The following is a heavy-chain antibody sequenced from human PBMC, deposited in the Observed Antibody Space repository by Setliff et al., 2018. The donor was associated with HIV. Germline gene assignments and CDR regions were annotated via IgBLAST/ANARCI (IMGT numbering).Heavy chain of an antibody. CDR3: ARDPFLAQGFWSGYYSDY. Sequence: PGGSLRLSCAASGFTFSTYWMTWVRQAPGKGLEWVAVISYDGTDKYYADSVKGRFTISRDNSKNTLYLQMNSLRVEDTAVYYCARDPFLAQGFWSGYYSDYWGQGTLVTVSS. D-gene: IGHD3-3*01. CDR1: GFTFSTYW. V-gene: IGHV3-30*03. J-gene: IGHJ4*02. CDR2: ISYDGTDK.